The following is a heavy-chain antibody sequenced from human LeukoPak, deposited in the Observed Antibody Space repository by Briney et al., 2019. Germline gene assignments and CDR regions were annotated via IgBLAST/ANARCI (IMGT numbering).Heavy chain of an antibody. CDR3: ARYEGDYPFDY. CDR1: GFTFSSYW. J-gene: IGHJ4*02. D-gene: IGHD4-17*01. V-gene: IGHV3-7*01. Sequence: GGSLRLSCAASGFTFSSYWMSWVRQAPGKGLEWVANIKQDGSEKYYVDSVKGRFIISRDNAKKSLYLQMNSLRADDTAVYYCARYEGDYPFDYWGQGTLVTLSS. CDR2: IKQDGSEK.